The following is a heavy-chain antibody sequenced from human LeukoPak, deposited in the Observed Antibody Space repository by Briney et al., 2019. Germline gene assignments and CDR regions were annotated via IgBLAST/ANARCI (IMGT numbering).Heavy chain of an antibody. CDR3: ARGRGRFLEWLPEPHYFDY. Sequence: SETLSLTCAVYGGSFSGYYWSWIRQPPGKGLEWIGEINHSGRTNYNPSLKSRVTMSVDTSKNQFSLKLSSVTAADTAVYYCARGRGRFLEWLPEPHYFDYWGQGTLVTVSS. V-gene: IGHV4-34*01. CDR2: INHSGRT. D-gene: IGHD3-3*01. CDR1: GGSFSGYY. J-gene: IGHJ4*02.